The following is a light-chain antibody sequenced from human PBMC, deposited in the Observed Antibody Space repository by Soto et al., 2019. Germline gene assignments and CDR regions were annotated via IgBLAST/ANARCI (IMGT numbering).Light chain of an antibody. CDR1: QSVSYH. V-gene: IGKV3-15*01. J-gene: IGKJ4*01. CDR3: QQYGSWLT. CDR2: DAS. Sequence: IVMTQTPATLSVSPGQRVTLSCRASQSVSYHVAWYHQTPGQTPRLVIYDASNRASGIPARFSGSGSGTDFSLTINGLQAEAFGIYYCQQYGSWLTFGGGTRVDIK.